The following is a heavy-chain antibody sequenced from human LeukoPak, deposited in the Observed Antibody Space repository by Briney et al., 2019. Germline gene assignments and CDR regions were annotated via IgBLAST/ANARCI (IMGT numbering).Heavy chain of an antibody. CDR1: GYTFTDYY. CDR3: ARGSEVGGTEKNALDI. V-gene: IGHV1-2*02. J-gene: IGHJ3*02. Sequence: ASVKVSCKTSGYTFTDYYIHWVRQAPGQGLEGMGWINPNSVDTRYAQKFQDRVTMTRDTSITTAYMELSGLRSDDTALYYCARGSEVGGTEKNALDIWGQGTMVIVSS. D-gene: IGHD1-26*01. CDR2: INPNSVDT.